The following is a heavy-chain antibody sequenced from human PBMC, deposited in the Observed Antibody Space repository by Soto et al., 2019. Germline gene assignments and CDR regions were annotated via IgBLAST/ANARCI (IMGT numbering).Heavy chain of an antibody. D-gene: IGHD1-26*01. V-gene: IGHV4-59*01. CDR1: VGTISSYY. J-gene: IGHJ5*02. Sequence: SETLSLTCTVSVGTISSYYWGWIRQPPGKGLEWIGYIYYSGSTNYNPSLKSRVTISVDTSKNQFSLKLSSVTAADTAVYYCARADSREEANWFDPWGQGTLVTVSS. CDR3: ARADSREEANWFDP. CDR2: IYYSGST.